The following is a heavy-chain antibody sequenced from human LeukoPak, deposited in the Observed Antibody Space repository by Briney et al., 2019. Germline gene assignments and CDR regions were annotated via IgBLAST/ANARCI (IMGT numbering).Heavy chain of an antibody. J-gene: IGHJ4*02. Sequence: SETLSLTCTVSGGSISSYYWSCIRQPPRKGLEWTGYIYYRGSTNYNPSLKSRVTISVDTSKNQFSLKLSSVTAADTAVYYCARSGSNAYYFDYWGQGTLVTVSS. CDR2: IYYRGST. CDR1: GGSISSYY. V-gene: IGHV4-59*01. CDR3: ARSGSNAYYFDY. D-gene: IGHD4-11*01.